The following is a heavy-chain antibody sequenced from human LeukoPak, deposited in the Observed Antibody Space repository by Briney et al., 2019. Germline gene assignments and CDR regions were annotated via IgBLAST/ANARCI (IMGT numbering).Heavy chain of an antibody. D-gene: IGHD5-18*01. J-gene: IGHJ4*02. V-gene: IGHV1-69*13. CDR3: ARGRGIQLWIDY. CDR2: IIPLFGTT. CDR1: GGTFSSYA. Sequence: GASVKVSCKASGGTFSSYAINWVRQAPGQGLEWMGGIIPLFGTTNYAQKFQGRVTITADESTSTAYMELSSLRSEDTAVYYCARGRGIQLWIDYWGQETLVTVSS.